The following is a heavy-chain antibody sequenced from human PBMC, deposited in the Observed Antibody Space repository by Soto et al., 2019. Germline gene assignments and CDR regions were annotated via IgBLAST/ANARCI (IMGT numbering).Heavy chain of an antibody. CDR3: ATHTLAHPGLPGAFDI. V-gene: IGHV1-3*01. Sequence: QVQLVQSGAEVKKPGASVKVSCKASGYTFTSYAMHWVRQAPGQRLEWMGWINAGNGNTKYSQKFQGRVTITGDTYAGTACTELSSRRSEDTAVYYCATHTLAHPGLPGAFDIWGQGTMVTVSA. D-gene: IGHD5-12*01. J-gene: IGHJ3*02. CDR2: INAGNGNT. CDR1: GYTFTSYA.